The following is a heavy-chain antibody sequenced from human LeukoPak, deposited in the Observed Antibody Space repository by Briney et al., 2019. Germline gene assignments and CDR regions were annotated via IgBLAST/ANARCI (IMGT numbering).Heavy chain of an antibody. CDR1: GYTFTSYG. CDR2: ISAYNGNT. CDR3: ARWYCSSTSCLPFDY. D-gene: IGHD2-2*01. V-gene: IGHV1-18*01. J-gene: IGHJ4*02. Sequence: ASVKVSCKASGYTFTSYGISWVRQAPGQGLEWMGWISAYNGNTNYAQKLQGRVTMTTDTSTSTAYMELRSLRSDDTAVYYRARWYCSSTSCLPFDYWGQGTLVTVSS.